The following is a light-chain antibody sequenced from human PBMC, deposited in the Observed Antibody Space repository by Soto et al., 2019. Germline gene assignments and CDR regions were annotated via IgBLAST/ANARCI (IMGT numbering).Light chain of an antibody. Sequence: EIVLTQSPGTLSLSPGESATLSCRASQTISTAFLAWYQQKRGQAPRLLMYAASNRATGVPDRCRGSGSGTDFTLTISRMEPEDVAVYFCQQYGNAPRTTFGGGTKVEI. CDR3: QQYGNAPRTT. V-gene: IGKV3-20*01. CDR1: QTISTAF. J-gene: IGKJ4*01. CDR2: AAS.